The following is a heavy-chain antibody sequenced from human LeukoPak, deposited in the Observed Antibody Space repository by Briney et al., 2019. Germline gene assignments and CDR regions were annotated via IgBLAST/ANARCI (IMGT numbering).Heavy chain of an antibody. Sequence: SQTLSLTCDISGDSVSANAWTWIRQSPLRGLEWLGRTYYKSTWHSEYALSLRGRITIRPDTSKNQFSLHLTSVTPDDTAVYFCARDIVAGCDSWGQGTLVTVSS. J-gene: IGHJ4*02. CDR1: GDSVSANA. V-gene: IGHV6-1*01. CDR3: ARDIVAGCDS. D-gene: IGHD3-22*01. CDR2: TYYKSTWHS.